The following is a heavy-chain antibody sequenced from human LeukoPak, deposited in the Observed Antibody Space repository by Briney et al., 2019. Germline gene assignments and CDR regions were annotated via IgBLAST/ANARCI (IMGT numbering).Heavy chain of an antibody. V-gene: IGHV4-61*01. J-gene: IGHJ5*02. D-gene: IGHD1-26*01. CDR1: GGSVSSGIYH. CDR3: ARGHYNGSYPLHWFDP. CDR2: IYYSGST. Sequence: KSSETLSLTCTVSGGSVSSGIYHWSWIRQPPGKGLEWIGYIYYSGSTNYNPSLKSRVTISVDTSKNQFSLKVSSVTAADTAVYYCARGHYNGSYPLHWFDPWGQGILVTVSS.